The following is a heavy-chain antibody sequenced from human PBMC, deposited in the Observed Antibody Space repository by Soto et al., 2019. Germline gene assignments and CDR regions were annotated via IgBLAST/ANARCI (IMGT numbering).Heavy chain of an antibody. CDR3: AKGQPQLELGGAFDI. CDR1: GFTFDDYA. J-gene: IGHJ3*02. CDR2: ISWNSGSI. V-gene: IGHV3-9*01. Sequence: GGSLRLSCAASGFTFDDYAMHWVRQAPGKGLEWVSGISWNSGSIGYADSVKGRFTISRDNAKNSLYLQMNSLRAEDTALYYCAKGQPQLELGGAFDIWGQGTMVTVSS. D-gene: IGHD1-7*01.